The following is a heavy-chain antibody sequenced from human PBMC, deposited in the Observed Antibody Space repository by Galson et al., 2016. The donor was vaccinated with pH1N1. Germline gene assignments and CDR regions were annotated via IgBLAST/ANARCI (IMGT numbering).Heavy chain of an antibody. Sequence: PALVKPTQTLTLTCTFSGFSLSTNGVGVGWIRQPPGKALEWLAVIYWNDDKRYSPSLKSRLTITKDTSKNQVVRTMTSMDPVDTATYYCAHNNYGDYVNWFDPWGQGTLVTVSS. CDR3: AHNNYGDYVNWFDP. J-gene: IGHJ5*02. D-gene: IGHD4-17*01. CDR1: GFSLSTNGVG. V-gene: IGHV2-5*01. CDR2: IYWNDDK.